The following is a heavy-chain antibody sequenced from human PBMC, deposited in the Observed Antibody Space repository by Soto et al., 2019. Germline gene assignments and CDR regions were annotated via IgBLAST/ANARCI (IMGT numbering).Heavy chain of an antibody. CDR3: AKDRLDPPGRWFDP. CDR1: GFTFSSYA. D-gene: IGHD6-25*01. J-gene: IGHJ5*02. Sequence: EVQLLESGGGLVQPGGSLRLSCAASGFTFSSYAMNWVRQAPGKGLEWVSASSGSGGRTYYAEYVKGRFTICRDNSKNTLCLQMNSLRAEVRAVYYCAKDRLDPPGRWFDPWGQGTLVIVSS. CDR2: SSGSGGRT. V-gene: IGHV3-23*01.